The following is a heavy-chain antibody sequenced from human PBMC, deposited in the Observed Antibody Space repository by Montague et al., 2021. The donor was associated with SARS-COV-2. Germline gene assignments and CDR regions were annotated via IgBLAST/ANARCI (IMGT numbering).Heavy chain of an antibody. Sequence: SETLSLTCTVSGGSISGYYWTWMRQPPGKGLEWLGHIYYTGSTNYNPSLKSRVAISVDTSKNQFSLKLSSVTAADTAVYYCARWGEYYDSPYYYYVMDVWGQGTTVTVSS. V-gene: IGHV4-59*12. CDR3: ARWGEYYDSPYYYYVMDV. CDR2: IYYTGST. J-gene: IGHJ6*02. CDR1: GGSISGYY. D-gene: IGHD3-3*01.